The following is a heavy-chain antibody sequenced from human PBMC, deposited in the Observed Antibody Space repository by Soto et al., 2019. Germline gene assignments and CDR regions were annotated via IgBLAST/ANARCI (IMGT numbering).Heavy chain of an antibody. CDR2: ISSTGVTM. J-gene: IGHJ6*02. CDR3: ARDYYYGMDV. Sequence: HPGGSLRLSCAASGFTFRSAEMNWVRQAPGKGLEWVSYISSTGVTMYYADSVKGRFAISRDNARNSLYLQMSSLRAEDTAVYFCARDYYYGMDVWGPGTTVTVSS. CDR1: GFTFRSAE. V-gene: IGHV3-48*03.